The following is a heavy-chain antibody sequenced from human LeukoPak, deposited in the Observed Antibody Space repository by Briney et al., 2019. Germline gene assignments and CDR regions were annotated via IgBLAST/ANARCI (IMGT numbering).Heavy chain of an antibody. CDR1: GYTFTSYA. J-gene: IGHJ5*02. Sequence: ASVEVSCKASGYTFTSYAMHWVRQAPGQRLEWMGWINAGNGNTKYSQKFQGRVTITRDTSASTAYMELSSLRSEDTAVYYCARGDDYDFWSGYYTGLAQFDPWGQGTLVTVSS. CDR2: INAGNGNT. V-gene: IGHV1-3*01. D-gene: IGHD3-3*01. CDR3: ARGDDYDFWSGYYTGLAQFDP.